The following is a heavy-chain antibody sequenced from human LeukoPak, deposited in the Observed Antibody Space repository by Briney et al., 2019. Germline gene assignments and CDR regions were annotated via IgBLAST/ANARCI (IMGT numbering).Heavy chain of an antibody. J-gene: IGHJ4*02. Sequence: PGGTLRLSCAASGFTFSGYEMNWVRQAPGKGLEWVSYISSSGSTIYYADSVKGRFTISRDNAKNSLYLQMNSLRAEDTAVYYCTRDRRGYGPFDYWGQGTLVTVSS. V-gene: IGHV3-48*03. D-gene: IGHD5-12*01. CDR1: GFTFSGYE. CDR2: ISSSGSTI. CDR3: TRDRRGYGPFDY.